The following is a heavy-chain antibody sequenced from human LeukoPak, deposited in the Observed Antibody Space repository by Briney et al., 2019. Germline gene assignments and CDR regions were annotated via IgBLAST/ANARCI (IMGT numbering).Heavy chain of an antibody. CDR2: INPSGGST. J-gene: IGHJ6*03. D-gene: IGHD2-15*01. V-gene: IGHV1-46*01. Sequence: ASVKVSCKASGYTFTSYYMHWVRQAPGQGLEWMGIINPSGGSTSYAQKFQGRVTMTRDTSTSTVYMELSSLRSEDTAVYYCAREDYYCSGGSCYLSALYYYMDVWGKGTTVTVSS. CDR1: GYTFTSYY. CDR3: AREDYYCSGGSCYLSALYYYMDV.